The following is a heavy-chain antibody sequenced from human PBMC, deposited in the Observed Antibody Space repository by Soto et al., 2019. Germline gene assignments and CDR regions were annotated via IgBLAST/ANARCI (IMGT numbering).Heavy chain of an antibody. CDR3: ACNYDADAFGI. V-gene: IGHV4-30-2*01. J-gene: IGHJ3*02. CDR2: IYQSGSA. Sequence: QLQLRESASGLVKPSQTLSLTCAVSGGSISDGGHAWTWIRQPPGKGLEGIGYIYQSGSAYYTPSLKSRVTIPMEKSTNQISVTRKSVTAADTASYVGACNYDADAFGIWGQGTMVPVSS. D-gene: IGHD3-22*01. CDR1: GGSISDGGHA.